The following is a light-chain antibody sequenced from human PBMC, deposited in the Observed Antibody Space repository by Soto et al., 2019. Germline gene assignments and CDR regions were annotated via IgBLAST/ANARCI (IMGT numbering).Light chain of an antibody. CDR2: AAS. CDR3: QQGNTWPWT. CDR1: QSVGSS. Sequence: EVVLTQSPGTRSLSPGERATLSCRASQSVGSSLAWYQQKLGQAPRLLIYAASDRATGIPGRFSGSGSGTDFTLIISSLEPEDFAFYYCQQGNTWPWTFGQGTKVDIK. V-gene: IGKV3-11*01. J-gene: IGKJ1*01.